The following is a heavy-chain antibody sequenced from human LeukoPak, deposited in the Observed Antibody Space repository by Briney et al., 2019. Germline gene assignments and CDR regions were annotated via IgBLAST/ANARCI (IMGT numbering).Heavy chain of an antibody. D-gene: IGHD4-11*01. CDR2: ISSNGGST. V-gene: IGHV3-64*01. CDR1: GFTFSSYA. CDR3: ARGAGVTVTTSARY. J-gene: IGHJ4*02. Sequence: GGSLRLSCAASGFTFSSYAMHWVRQAPGKGLEYVSAISSNGGSTYYANSVKGRFTISRDNSKNTLYLQMGSLRAEDMAVYYCARGAGVTVTTSARYWGQGTLVTVSS.